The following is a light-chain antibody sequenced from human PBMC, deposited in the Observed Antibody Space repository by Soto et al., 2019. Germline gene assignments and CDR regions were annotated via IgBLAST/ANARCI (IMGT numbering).Light chain of an antibody. CDR3: QQYGRSPPIT. Sequence: EIVLTQSPGTLSLSPGDRATLSCRASQSVSSTDIAWYQQKPGQAPRVLIHGASTRATGVPDRFSGSGSGTDFTLTISRLEPEDYAVYYCQQYGRSPPITFGQGTRLEIK. CDR1: QSVSSTD. CDR2: GAS. J-gene: IGKJ5*01. V-gene: IGKV3-20*01.